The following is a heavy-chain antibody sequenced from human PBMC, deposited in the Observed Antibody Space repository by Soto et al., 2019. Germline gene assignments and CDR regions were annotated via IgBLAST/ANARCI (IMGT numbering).Heavy chain of an antibody. CDR3: ANERDSNYYFAF. J-gene: IGHJ4*02. D-gene: IGHD4-4*01. Sequence: APGKGLEWVSAISGSGGSTYYADSVKGRFTISRDNSKNTLYLQMNSLRAEDTVVYYGANERDSNYYFAFRRQGTLVIVIS. CDR2: ISGSGGST. V-gene: IGHV3-23*01.